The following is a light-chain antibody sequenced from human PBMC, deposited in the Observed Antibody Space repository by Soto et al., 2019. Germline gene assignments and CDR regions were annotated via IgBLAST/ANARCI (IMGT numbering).Light chain of an antibody. CDR2: YAS. CDR1: QSVSSY. J-gene: IGKJ4*01. CDR3: QQSSNWVS. Sequence: EIVLTQSPATLSLSPGERATLSCRASQSVSSYLAWYQQKPGQAPRLLIYYASNRATGIPARFSGSGSGTDFTLTISSLEPEDFAVYYCQQSSNWVSFGGGTKVEIK. V-gene: IGKV3-11*01.